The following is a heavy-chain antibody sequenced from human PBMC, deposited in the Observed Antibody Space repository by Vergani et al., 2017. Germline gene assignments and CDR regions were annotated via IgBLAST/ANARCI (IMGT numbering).Heavy chain of an antibody. Sequence: EVQLVESGGGLVKPGGSLRLSCAASGFTFSSYTMNWVRQAPGKGLEWVSSISSSSIYIYYADSVKGRFTISRDNSKNTLYLQMNSLRAEDTAMYYCAKDYYDSSGYAYYFDYWGQGTLVTVSS. CDR1: GFTFSSYT. CDR2: ISSSSIYI. CDR3: AKDYYDSSGYAYYFDY. V-gene: IGHV3-21*01. J-gene: IGHJ4*02. D-gene: IGHD3-22*01.